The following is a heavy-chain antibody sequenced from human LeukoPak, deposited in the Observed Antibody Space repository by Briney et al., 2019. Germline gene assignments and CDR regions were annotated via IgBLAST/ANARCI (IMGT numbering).Heavy chain of an antibody. CDR3: ARGQQLVLHRKNYYYYGMDV. J-gene: IGHJ6*02. CDR2: ISYDGSNK. D-gene: IGHD6-13*01. Sequence: PGGSLRLSCAASGFTFSSYGMHWVRQAPGKGLEWVAVISYDGSNKYYADSVKGRFTISRDNSKNTLYLQMNSLRAEDTAVYYCARGQQLVLHRKNYYYYGMDVWGQGTTVTVSS. CDR1: GFTFSSYG. V-gene: IGHV3-30*03.